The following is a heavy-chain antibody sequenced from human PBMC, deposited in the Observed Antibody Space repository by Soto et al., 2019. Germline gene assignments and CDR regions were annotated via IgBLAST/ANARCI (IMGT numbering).Heavy chain of an antibody. D-gene: IGHD3-3*01. J-gene: IGHJ4*01. CDR1: GFSLGTSGVG. V-gene: IGHV2-5*02. Sequence: QITLKESGPTLVTPTQTLTLTCTFSGFSLGTSGVGVGWIRQPPGKALEWLVIIYWDDDKRYSPSLRSRLTITKGTSRNQVVLTMTNVDPVDTATYFCAHRRIGVSQWYYWDFDYLGHGTLVTVSS. CDR2: IYWDDDK. CDR3: AHRRIGVSQWYYWDFDY.